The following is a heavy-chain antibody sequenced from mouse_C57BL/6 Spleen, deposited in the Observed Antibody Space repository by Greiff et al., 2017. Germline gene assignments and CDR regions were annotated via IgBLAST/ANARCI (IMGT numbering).Heavy chain of an antibody. CDR2: ISDGGSYT. V-gene: IGHV5-4*03. D-gene: IGHD2-4*01. CDR1: GFTFSSYA. J-gene: IGHJ2*01. CDR3: ARGVYYDYSFDY. Sequence: EVKLVESGGGLVKPGGSLKLSCAASGFTFSSYAMSWVRQTPEKRLEWVATISDGGSYTYYPDNVKGRFTISRDNAKNNLYLQMSHLKSEDTAMYYCARGVYYDYSFDYGGQGTTLTVSS.